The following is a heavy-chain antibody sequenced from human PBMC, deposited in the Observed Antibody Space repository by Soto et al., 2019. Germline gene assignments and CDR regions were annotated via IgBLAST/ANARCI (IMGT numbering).Heavy chain of an antibody. CDR2: IIPIFGTA. V-gene: IGHV1-69*01. CDR1: GGTFSSYA. J-gene: IGHJ4*02. Sequence: QVQLVQSGAEVKKPGSSVKVSCKASGGTFSSYAISWVRQAPGQGVEWMGGIIPIFGTANYAQKFQGRVTITADESTSTAYMELSSLRSEDTAVYYCARVVPLDYYDSSGSLDYWGQGTLVTVSS. D-gene: IGHD3-22*01. CDR3: ARVVPLDYYDSSGSLDY.